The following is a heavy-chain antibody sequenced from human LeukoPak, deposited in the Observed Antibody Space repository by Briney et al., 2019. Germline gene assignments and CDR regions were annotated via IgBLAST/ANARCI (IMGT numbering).Heavy chain of an antibody. CDR2: ISGSGGST. D-gene: IGHD3-3*01. V-gene: IGHV3-23*01. Sequence: GGSLRLSCAASGFTFSNYAMNWVRQAPGKGLEWVSTISGSGGSTYYADSVKGRFTISRDNSKNTLYLQMNSLRAEDTAVYYCAKVRGFWSGYCWFDPWGQGTLVTVSS. CDR3: AKVRGFWSGYCWFDP. CDR1: GFTFSNYA. J-gene: IGHJ5*02.